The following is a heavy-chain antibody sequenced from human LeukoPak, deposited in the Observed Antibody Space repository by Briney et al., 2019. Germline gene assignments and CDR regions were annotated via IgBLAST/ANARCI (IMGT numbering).Heavy chain of an antibody. D-gene: IGHD2-2*03. CDR2: IIPILGIA. J-gene: IGHJ5*02. CDR1: GGTFSSYA. CDR3: ASFGYCSSTSCPGRGATSWFDP. V-gene: IGHV1-69*04. Sequence: ASVNVSCKASGGTFSSYAISWVRQAPGQGLEWMGRIIPILGIANYAQKFQGRVTITADKSTSTAYMELSSLRSEDTAVYYCASFGYCSSTSCPGRGATSWFDPWGQGTLVTVSS.